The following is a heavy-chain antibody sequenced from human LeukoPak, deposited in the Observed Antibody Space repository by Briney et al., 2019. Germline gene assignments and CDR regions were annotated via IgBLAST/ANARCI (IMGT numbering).Heavy chain of an antibody. Sequence: QTGGSLKLSCAASGFTFSGSAMHWVRQASGKGLEWVGRIRSKLNSYATAYAASVKGRFTISRDDSKNTAYLQMNSLKTEDTAVYYCTGTAMVTGFDSWGQGTLVTVSS. J-gene: IGHJ4*02. CDR1: GFTFSGSA. V-gene: IGHV3-73*01. D-gene: IGHD5-18*01. CDR2: IRSKLNSYAT. CDR3: TGTAMVTGFDS.